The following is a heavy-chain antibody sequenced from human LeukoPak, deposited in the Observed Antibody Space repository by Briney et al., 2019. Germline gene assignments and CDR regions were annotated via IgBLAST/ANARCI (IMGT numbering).Heavy chain of an antibody. D-gene: IGHD4-17*01. CDR2: IYYSGST. J-gene: IGHJ3*02. CDR3: ARAGDGDYADRGAFDI. V-gene: IGHV4-31*03. Sequence: SQTLSLTCTVSGGSISSGNYYWSWIRQHPGKGLEWIGYIYYSGSTYYNPSLKSRVTISVDTSKNQFSLKLSSVTAADTAVYYCARAGDGDYADRGAFDIWGQGTMVTVSS. CDR1: GGSISSGNYY.